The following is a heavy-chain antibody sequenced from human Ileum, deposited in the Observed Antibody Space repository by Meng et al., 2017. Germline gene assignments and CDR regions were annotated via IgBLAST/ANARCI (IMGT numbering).Heavy chain of an antibody. CDR2: ISFDGSHK. J-gene: IGHJ4*02. V-gene: IGHV3-30*04. CDR3: ARRDATSGFFDF. Sequence: GGSLRLSCDASGITLSTSAMHWVRQAPGKGLEWVAVISFDGSHKYSADSVEGRFTISRDNSNNTLYLQMNSLRAEDTAVYYCARRDATSGFFDFWGQGTLVTVSS. D-gene: IGHD5-12*01. CDR1: GITLSTSA.